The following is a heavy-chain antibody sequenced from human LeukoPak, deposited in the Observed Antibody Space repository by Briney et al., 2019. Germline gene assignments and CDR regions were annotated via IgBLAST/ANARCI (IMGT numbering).Heavy chain of an antibody. CDR1: GFTFSSYA. V-gene: IGHV3-23*01. D-gene: IGHD3-10*01. CDR2: ISGSGGST. Sequence: GGSLRLSCAAPGFTFSSYAMSWVRQAPGKGLEWVSAISGSGGSTYYADFVKGRFTISRDNSKNTLYLQMNSLRAEDTAVYYCAKAGTMVRGVIFRFGYWGQGTLVTVSS. CDR3: AKAGTMVRGVIFRFGY. J-gene: IGHJ4*02.